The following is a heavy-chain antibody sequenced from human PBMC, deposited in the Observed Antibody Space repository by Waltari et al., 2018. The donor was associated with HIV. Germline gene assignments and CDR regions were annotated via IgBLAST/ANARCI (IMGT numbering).Heavy chain of an antibody. Sequence: QVHLVQSGAEVKKHGASVKVSCKVSGYTFTDYYMHWVRQAPGQGLEWMGRINPHSGATNYEQRFQGRVTMTRDTSINTAYMELSKLTSDDTAVYYCARVYSTGWDDDYWGQGTLVTVSS. CDR1: GYTFTDYY. V-gene: IGHV1-2*06. CDR3: ARVYSTGWDDDY. D-gene: IGHD6-19*01. CDR2: INPHSGAT. J-gene: IGHJ4*02.